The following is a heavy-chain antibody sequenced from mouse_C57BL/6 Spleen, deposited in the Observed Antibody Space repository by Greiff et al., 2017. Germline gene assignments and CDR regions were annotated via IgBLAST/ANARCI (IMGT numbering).Heavy chain of an antibody. CDR1: GFTFSDYG. Sequence: EVMLVESGGGLVKPGGSLKLSCAASGFTFSDYGMHWVRQAPEKGLEWVAYISSGSSTIYYADTVKGRFTISRDNAKNTLFLQMTSLRSEDTAMYYCARDSNSPFAYWGQGTLVTVSA. CDR3: ARDSNSPFAY. V-gene: IGHV5-17*01. J-gene: IGHJ3*01. CDR2: ISSGSSTI. D-gene: IGHD2-5*01.